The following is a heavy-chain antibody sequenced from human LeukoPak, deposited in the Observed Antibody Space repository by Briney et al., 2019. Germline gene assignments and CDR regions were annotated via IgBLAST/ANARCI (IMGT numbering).Heavy chain of an antibody. Sequence: GASVKVSCKASGYTFTGYYMHWVRQAPGQGLEWVGRINPNSGGTNYAQKFQGRVAMTRDTSITTAYMELSRLRSDDTAVYYCARDPFTITFGGVIVTDGPFDYWGQGTLVTVSS. D-gene: IGHD3-16*02. CDR1: GYTFTGYY. V-gene: IGHV1-2*06. J-gene: IGHJ4*02. CDR3: ARDPFTITFGGVIVTDGPFDY. CDR2: INPNSGGT.